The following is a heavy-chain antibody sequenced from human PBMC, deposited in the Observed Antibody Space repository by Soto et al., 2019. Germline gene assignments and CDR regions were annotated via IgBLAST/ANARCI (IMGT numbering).Heavy chain of an antibody. Sequence: EVQLVESGGGLVQPGVSLRLSCAASGFTFSSYSMNWVHQAPGKGLEWVSDISSSSRTIYYADSGTGQFTISRANAKNSLSLQMNSLRAEDTAVYYCARDGGYSYGARWYYGMDVWGQGTTVTVSS. CDR2: ISSSSRTI. D-gene: IGHD5-18*01. V-gene: IGHV3-48*01. J-gene: IGHJ6*02. CDR3: ARDGGYSYGARWYYGMDV. CDR1: GFTFSSYS.